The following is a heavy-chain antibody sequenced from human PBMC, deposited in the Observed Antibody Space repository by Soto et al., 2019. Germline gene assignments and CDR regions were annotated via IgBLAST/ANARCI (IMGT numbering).Heavy chain of an antibody. CDR3: VRQTLATLALYGMDV. CDR2: TYYRSKWNY. V-gene: IGHV6-1*01. D-gene: IGHD6-6*01. Sequence: SQTLSLTCAISGDSVSANSAAWNWIRQSPSRGLEWLGRTYYRSKWNYDYAESVKSRMTITPDTSNNQFSLQLNSVTPEDTAVYYCVRQTLATLALYGMDVCGQGTTVTVSS. CDR1: GDSVSANSAA. J-gene: IGHJ6*02.